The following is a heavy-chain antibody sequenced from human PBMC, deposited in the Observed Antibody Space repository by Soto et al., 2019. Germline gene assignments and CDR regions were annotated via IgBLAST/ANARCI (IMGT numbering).Heavy chain of an antibody. Sequence: GGSLRLSCAASGFTFSSYGMHWVRQAPGKGLEWVAVIWYDGSNKYYADSVKGRFTISRDNSKNTLYLQMNSLRAEDTAVYYCAREGRGSLKAAAEYYYYGMDVWGQGTTVTVSS. D-gene: IGHD6-13*01. J-gene: IGHJ6*02. CDR2: IWYDGSNK. CDR1: GFTFSSYG. CDR3: AREGRGSLKAAAEYYYYGMDV. V-gene: IGHV3-33*01.